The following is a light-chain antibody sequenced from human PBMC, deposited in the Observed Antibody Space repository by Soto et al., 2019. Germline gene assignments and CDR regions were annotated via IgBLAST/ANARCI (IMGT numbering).Light chain of an antibody. CDR1: QSVVTIS. CDR3: HQYGGPRWT. J-gene: IGKJ1*01. V-gene: IGKV3-20*01. Sequence: EIVCTQSPAILSLSLGDRASISSTPSQSVVTISLAWYQQKPGQAPRLSIYGASNRATGIPDRFGGRGSGADVTLTISRLEPEECAGYYCHQYGGPRWTSGQGTKVDI. CDR2: GAS.